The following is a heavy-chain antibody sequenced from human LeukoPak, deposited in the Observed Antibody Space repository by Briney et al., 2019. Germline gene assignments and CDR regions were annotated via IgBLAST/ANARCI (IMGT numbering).Heavy chain of an antibody. D-gene: IGHD1-26*01. CDR3: AKGSGSYLYNSWFDP. V-gene: IGHV3-23*01. J-gene: IGHJ5*02. Sequence: GGTLRLSCAASGFTFRSYALSWVRQAPGKGLEWVSTISGTGGSTNYADSVKGRFTISRDNSKNTLYLQMNSLRAEDAAVYYRAKGSGSYLYNSWFDPWGQGTLVTVSS. CDR2: ISGTGGST. CDR1: GFTFRSYA.